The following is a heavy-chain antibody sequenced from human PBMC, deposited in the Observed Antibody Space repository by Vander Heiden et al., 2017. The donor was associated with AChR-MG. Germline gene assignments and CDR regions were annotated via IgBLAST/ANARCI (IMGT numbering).Heavy chain of an antibody. Sequence: EVQLVASGGGLVQPGGALRLSCAASGFTCSSYSMNWVRQAPGKGPEWVSYISTSSKTIYYADSVKGRFTISRDNGKNFLTLQMNSLRDEDTAVYYCARDRAGRYYDYWGQGTPVTVSS. CDR3: ARDRAGRYYDY. D-gene: IGHD6-6*01. J-gene: IGHJ4*02. CDR1: GFTCSSYS. CDR2: ISTSSKTI. V-gene: IGHV3-48*02.